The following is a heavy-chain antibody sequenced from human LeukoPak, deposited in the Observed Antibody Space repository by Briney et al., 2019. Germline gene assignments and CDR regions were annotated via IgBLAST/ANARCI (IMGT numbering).Heavy chain of an antibody. V-gene: IGHV1-2*02. CDR2: INPNSGGT. Sequence: ASVKVSCKASGYTFTGYYMHWVRQAPGQGLEWMGWINPNSGGTNYAQKFQGRVTMTRDTSISTAYMELSRLRSDDTAVYYCARDQEGDSSSPDTGFDYWGQGTLVTVSS. CDR1: GYTFTGYY. J-gene: IGHJ4*02. CDR3: ARDQEGDSSSPDTGFDY. D-gene: IGHD6-6*01.